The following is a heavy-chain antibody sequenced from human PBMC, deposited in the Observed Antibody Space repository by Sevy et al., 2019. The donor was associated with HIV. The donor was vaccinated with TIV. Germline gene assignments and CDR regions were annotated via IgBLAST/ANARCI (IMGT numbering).Heavy chain of an antibody. V-gene: IGHV3-23*01. J-gene: IGHJ6*02. CDR1: GFTFSSYA. CDR2: ISGGGGNT. D-gene: IGHD1-26*01. CDR3: AKATTAGGRYFYYFGMDV. Sequence: GGSLRLSCAASGFTFSSYAMNWVRQAPGKGLEWVSTISGGGGNTYYADSVKGRFTISSDNSKNTLSLQMTSLRAEDTAVYYCAKATTAGGRYFYYFGMDVWGQGTTVTVSS.